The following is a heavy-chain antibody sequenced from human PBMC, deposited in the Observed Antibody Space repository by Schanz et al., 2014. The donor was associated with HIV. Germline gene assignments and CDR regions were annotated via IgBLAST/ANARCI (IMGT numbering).Heavy chain of an antibody. CDR3: AKAGLFFGQLWLGFFDY. Sequence: QVQLVESGGGVVQPGRSLRLSCAGSGFSFDTFGIHWVRQAPGKGLEWVAVISYDGSNKKYADSVKGRFTISRDNSKNTLDLQMNNLKPEDTAVYYCAKAGLFFGQLWLGFFDYWGQGAQVTVSS. CDR1: GFSFDTFG. V-gene: IGHV3-30*18. D-gene: IGHD3-10*01. CDR2: ISYDGSNK. J-gene: IGHJ4*02.